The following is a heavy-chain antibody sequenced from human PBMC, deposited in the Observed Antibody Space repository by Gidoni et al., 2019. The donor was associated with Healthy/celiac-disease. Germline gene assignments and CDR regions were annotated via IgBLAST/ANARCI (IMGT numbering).Heavy chain of an antibody. CDR1: GFTFSRYA. Sequence: QVQLVESGGGVVQPGRSLRLSCAASGFTFSRYAMHWVRQAPGKGLEWVAVISYDGSNKYYADSVKGRFTISRDNSKNTLYLQMNSLRAEDTTVYYCARTYDSSGSDFDYWGQGTLVTVSS. CDR2: ISYDGSNK. CDR3: ARTYDSSGSDFDY. D-gene: IGHD3-22*01. J-gene: IGHJ4*02. V-gene: IGHV3-30-3*01.